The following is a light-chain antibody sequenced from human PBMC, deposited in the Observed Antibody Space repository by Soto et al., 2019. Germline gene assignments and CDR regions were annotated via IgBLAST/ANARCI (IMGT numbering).Light chain of an antibody. CDR2: GAS. V-gene: IGKV3-20*01. CDR3: HQYGYSPNT. CDR1: RSVSSRY. J-gene: IGKJ2*01. Sequence: EIVLTQSPGTLSSSPGERATLSCRASRSVSSRYLAWYQQKPGQAPRLLIYGASSRATGIPDRFSGSGSGTDFTLTITGLEPEDFAVYHCHQYGYSPNTFGQGTKLEIK.